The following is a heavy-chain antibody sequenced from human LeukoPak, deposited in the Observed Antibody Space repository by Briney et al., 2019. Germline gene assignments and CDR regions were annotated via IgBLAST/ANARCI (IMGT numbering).Heavy chain of an antibody. D-gene: IGHD3-3*02. Sequence: GGSLRLSCAASGFSFNEYGLTWVRQAPGKGLEWVSGINWNGDSTDYADSVKGRFTISRDNAKNSLYLQMNSLRAEDTALYYCARCRGNIFHHAYCSQASLVTVSS. CDR3: ARCRGNIFHHAY. V-gene: IGHV3-20*04. CDR2: INWNGDST. J-gene: IGHJ4*02. CDR1: GFSFNEYG.